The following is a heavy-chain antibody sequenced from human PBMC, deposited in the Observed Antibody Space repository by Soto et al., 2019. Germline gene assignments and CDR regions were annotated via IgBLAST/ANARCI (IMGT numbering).Heavy chain of an antibody. D-gene: IGHD1-1*01. CDR2: INPNSGDT. Sequence: QVQLVQFGAEVKKPGASVKVSCTASGYTFTTNDLNWVRQATGQGLQWMGWINPNSGDTGYAQKFLGRVTMTTNTSINTAYVELGSLRSEDTAVYYCARGDPGYAFDIWGQGTMVTVSS. J-gene: IGHJ3*02. CDR3: ARGDPGYAFDI. CDR1: GYTFTTND. V-gene: IGHV1-8*01.